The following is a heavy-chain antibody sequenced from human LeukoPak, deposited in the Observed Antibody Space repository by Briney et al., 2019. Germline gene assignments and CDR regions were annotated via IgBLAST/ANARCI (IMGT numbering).Heavy chain of an antibody. J-gene: IGHJ4*02. CDR3: ARGSDCSSTSCSYYFDY. D-gene: IGHD2-2*01. CDR2: IIPIFGTA. V-gene: IGHV1-69*13. CDR1: GGTFSSYA. Sequence: GASVKVSCRASGGTFSSYAISWVRQAPGQGLEWMGGIIPIFGTANYAQKFQGRVTITADESTSTAYMELSSLRSEDTAVYYCARGSDCSSTSCSYYFDYWGQGTLVTVSS.